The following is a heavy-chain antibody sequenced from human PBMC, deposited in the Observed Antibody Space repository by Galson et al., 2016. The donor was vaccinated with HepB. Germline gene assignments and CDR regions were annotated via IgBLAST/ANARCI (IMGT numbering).Heavy chain of an antibody. CDR2: XXPXXXST. CDR3: ASDFLXAHDL. CDR1: GYTFINYY. J-gene: IGHJ5*02. V-gene: IGHV1-46*01. Sequence: SCKASGYTFINYYMHXXXQAXXQGXXXMGXXXPXXXSTXXXQKXXXRVXVTRDTSPSTVYMERRSLSSEDTAVYYCASDFLXAHDLWGPGTLVTVSS.